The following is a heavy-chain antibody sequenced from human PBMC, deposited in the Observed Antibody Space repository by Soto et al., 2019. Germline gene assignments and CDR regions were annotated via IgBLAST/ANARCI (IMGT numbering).Heavy chain of an antibody. CDR1: GFTFSSYG. J-gene: IGHJ4*02. CDR3: AKLPANVVVVAASRFDY. Sequence: PAGSLRLSCAASGFTFSSYGMHWVRQAPGKGLEWVAVISYDGSNKYYADSVKGRFTISRDNSKNTLYLQMNSLRAEDTAVYYSAKLPANVVVVAASRFDYWGQGTLVTVSS. D-gene: IGHD2-15*01. V-gene: IGHV3-30*18. CDR2: ISYDGSNK.